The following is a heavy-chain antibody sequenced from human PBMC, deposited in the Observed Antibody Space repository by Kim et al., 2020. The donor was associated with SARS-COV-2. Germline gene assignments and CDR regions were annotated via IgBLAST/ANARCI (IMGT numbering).Heavy chain of an antibody. CDR2: TDPSGDT. CDR3: ARQGSVSGTHGALHI. V-gene: IGHV4-34*01. Sequence: SETLSLTCAVYVGSFSGYFWTWIRQVPGKGLEWIGETDPSGDTRYNPSLQSRVTILVDKSKNQFSLKLISVISADTAVYYCARQGSVSGTHGALHIWGPG. CDR1: VGSFSGYF. J-gene: IGHJ3*02. D-gene: IGHD3-10*01.